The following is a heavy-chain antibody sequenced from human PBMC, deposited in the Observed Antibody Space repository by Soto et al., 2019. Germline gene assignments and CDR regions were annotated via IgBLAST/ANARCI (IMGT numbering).Heavy chain of an antibody. Sequence: QVTLKESGPVLVKPTETLPLTCTVSGFSLSNAGMGVSWIRQPPGKALEWLAHIFSNDERRFSPSLKNRLTITKDTFNSQVVLIMTNIDPVDTATYYCAQTEDGGRSRTPAGWFDAWGQGTLVTVSS. CDR1: GFSLSNAGMG. CDR3: AQTEDGGRSRTPAGWFDA. J-gene: IGHJ5*02. CDR2: IFSNDER. D-gene: IGHD2-2*01. V-gene: IGHV2-26*01.